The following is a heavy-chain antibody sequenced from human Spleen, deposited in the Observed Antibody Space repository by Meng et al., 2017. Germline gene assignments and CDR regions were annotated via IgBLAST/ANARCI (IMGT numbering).Heavy chain of an antibody. CDR2: INSDGSIT. J-gene: IGHJ4*02. CDR3: ATIAAGGSGGY. V-gene: IGHV3-74*01. Sequence: GESLKISCAASGFTFSSYWMHWVRQAPGKGLVWVSRINSDGSITNYADSVKGRFTISRDNAKNTLYLQMNSLRDEDTAIYYCATIAAGGSGGYWGQGTLVTVSS. D-gene: IGHD6-13*01. CDR1: GFTFSSYW.